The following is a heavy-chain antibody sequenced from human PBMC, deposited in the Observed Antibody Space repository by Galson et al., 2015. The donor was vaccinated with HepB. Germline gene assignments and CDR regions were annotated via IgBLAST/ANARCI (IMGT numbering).Heavy chain of an antibody. CDR3: ASNQLLSDYYYGMDV. V-gene: IGHV5-51*01. J-gene: IGHJ6*02. CDR1: GYSFTSYW. Sequence: QSGAEVKKPGESLKISCKGSGYSFTSYWIGWVRQMPGKGLEWMGIIYPGDSDTRYSPSFQGQVTISADKSISTAYLQWSSLKASDTAMYYCASNQLLSDYYYGMDVWGQGTTVTVSS. CDR2: IYPGDSDT. D-gene: IGHD2-2*01.